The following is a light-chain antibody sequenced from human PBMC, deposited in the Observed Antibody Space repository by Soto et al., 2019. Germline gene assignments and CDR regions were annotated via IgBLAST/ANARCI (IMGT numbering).Light chain of an antibody. J-gene: IGKJ1*01. CDR2: GAS. CDR3: QHYGSSPWT. V-gene: IGKV3-20*01. CDR1: QSVSSSN. Sequence: EIVLTQSPGTLSLSPEDRDTLYCRASQSVSSSNLAWYQQKRGQSPRLLIYGASSRATGIPDRFSGSGSGPDFTLTISRLEPEDFAVYFCQHYGSSPWTFGQGTKVDIK.